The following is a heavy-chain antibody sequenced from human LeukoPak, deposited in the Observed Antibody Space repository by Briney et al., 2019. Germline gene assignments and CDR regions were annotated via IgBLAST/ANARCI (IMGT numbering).Heavy chain of an antibody. CDR3: ARVAVEMATIYYFDY. D-gene: IGHD5-12*01. J-gene: IGHJ4*02. CDR2: ISWNRGSI. CDR1: GFTFDDYA. V-gene: IGHV3-9*01. Sequence: GGSLRLSCAASGFTFDDYAMPWVRQAPGKGLEWVSGISWNRGSIGYADSVKGRFTISRDNAKNSLYLQMNSLRAEDTALYYCARVAVEMATIYYFDYWGQGTLATVSS.